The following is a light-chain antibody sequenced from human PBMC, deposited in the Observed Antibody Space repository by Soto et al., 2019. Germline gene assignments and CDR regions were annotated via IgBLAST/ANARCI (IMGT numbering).Light chain of an antibody. CDR2: WAS. Sequence: DIVMTQSPDSLAVSLGERATINCKSSQSVLYSSNNRDSLAWYQQKPGLPPKLLIYWASIRASGVPDRFSGGESGTDFTPTISSLQAEDVAVYYCQQYYSTMYTFGQGTKLEIK. J-gene: IGKJ2*01. CDR1: QSVLYSSNNRDS. CDR3: QQYYSTMYT. V-gene: IGKV4-1*01.